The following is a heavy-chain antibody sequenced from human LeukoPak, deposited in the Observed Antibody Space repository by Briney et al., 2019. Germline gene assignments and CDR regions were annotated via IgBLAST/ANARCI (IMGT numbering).Heavy chain of an antibody. CDR2: TKPDGSET. Sequence: GGSLRLSCAVSGFAISSYWMTWVRQAPGRGLEGVAHTKPDGSETLYVDSVKGRFTISRDNAKNSLYLQMNSLRSDDTAVYYCARYSGASRYFDPWGQGTLVTVSS. J-gene: IGHJ5*02. CDR3: ARYSGASRYFDP. D-gene: IGHD1-26*01. V-gene: IGHV3-7*01. CDR1: GFAISSYW.